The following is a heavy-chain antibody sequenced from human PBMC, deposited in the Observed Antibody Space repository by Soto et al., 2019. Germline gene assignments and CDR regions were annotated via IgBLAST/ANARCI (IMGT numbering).Heavy chain of an antibody. CDR3: ARSGGSNAFDY. V-gene: IGHV4-30-2*01. J-gene: IGHJ4*02. CDR1: GGSISSGGYS. Sequence: SEPLSLTCAVSGGSISSGGYSWSWIRQPPGKGLEWIGYIYHSGSTYYNPSLKSRVTISVDRSKNQFSLKLSSVTAADTAVEYWARSGGSNAFDYWGQGTLVVVS. D-gene: IGHD2-15*01. CDR2: IYHSGST.